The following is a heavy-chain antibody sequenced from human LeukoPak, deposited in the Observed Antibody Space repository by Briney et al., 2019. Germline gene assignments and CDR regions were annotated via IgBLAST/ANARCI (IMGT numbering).Heavy chain of an antibody. J-gene: IGHJ3*02. V-gene: IGHV3-21*01. CDR1: GFTFSSYS. CDR3: ARDLRPYSGYDNLAFDI. D-gene: IGHD5-12*01. Sequence: PGGSLRLSCAASGFTFSSYSMNWVRQAPGKGLEWVSFISTSSSYIYYADSVKGRSTISRDNAKNSLYLQMNSLRAEDTAVYYCARDLRPYSGYDNLAFDIWGQGTRVTVSS. CDR2: ISTSSSYI.